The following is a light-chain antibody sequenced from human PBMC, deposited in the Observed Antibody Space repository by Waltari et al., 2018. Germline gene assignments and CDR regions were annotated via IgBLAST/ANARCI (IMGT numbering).Light chain of an antibody. CDR2: WAS. CDR1: QSLFYSSDNKDY. J-gene: IGKJ2*01. V-gene: IGKV4-1*01. Sequence: DIVMTQSPDSLAVSLGERATINCKSSQSLFYSSDNKDYVGWYQQGPVHPPKLLIYWASNRESGVPGRVSGSGSGTDFTLTISSLQAEDVAVYYCLQYFGTPRTFGQGPKLEIK. CDR3: LQYFGTPRT.